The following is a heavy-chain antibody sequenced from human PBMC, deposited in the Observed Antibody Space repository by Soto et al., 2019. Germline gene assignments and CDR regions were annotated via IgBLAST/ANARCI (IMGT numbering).Heavy chain of an antibody. CDR3: ARTGLDYYDSSGYPYHFDY. V-gene: IGHV4-59*01. CDR1: GGSISSYY. Sequence: SETLSLTCTVSGGSISSYYWSWIRQPPGKGLEWIGYIYYSGSTNYNPSLKSRVTISVDTSKNQFSLKLSSVTAADTAVYYCARTGLDYYDSSGYPYHFDYWGQGTLVTVSS. J-gene: IGHJ4*02. D-gene: IGHD3-22*01. CDR2: IYYSGST.